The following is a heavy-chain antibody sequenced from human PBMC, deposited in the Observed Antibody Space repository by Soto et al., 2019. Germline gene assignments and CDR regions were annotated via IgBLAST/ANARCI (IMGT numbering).Heavy chain of an antibody. CDR2: INHSGST. D-gene: IGHD2-2*01. CDR3: ARETPVLAVVVPAAIDY. V-gene: IGHV4-34*01. Sequence: QVQLQQWGAGLLKPSETLSLTCAVYGGSFSGYYWSWIRQPPGKGLEWIGEINHSGSTNYNPSLKSRVTISVDTSKNQFSLKLSSVTAADTAVYYCARETPVLAVVVPAAIDYWGQGTLVTVSS. CDR1: GGSFSGYY. J-gene: IGHJ4*02.